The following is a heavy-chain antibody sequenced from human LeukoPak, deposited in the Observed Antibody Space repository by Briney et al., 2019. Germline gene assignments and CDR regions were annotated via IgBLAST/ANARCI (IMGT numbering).Heavy chain of an antibody. CDR1: GGSISSYTYY. CDR3: ARVYDSGSYYWFDP. Sequence: SETLSLTCAVSGGSISSYTYYWGWIRQPPGKGLEWIGSVHYSGTTYYNPSLKSRVTISVDRSKNQFSLKLSSVTAADTAVYYCARVYDSGSYYWFDPWGQGTLVTVSS. D-gene: IGHD3-10*01. CDR2: VHYSGTT. V-gene: IGHV4-39*07. J-gene: IGHJ5*02.